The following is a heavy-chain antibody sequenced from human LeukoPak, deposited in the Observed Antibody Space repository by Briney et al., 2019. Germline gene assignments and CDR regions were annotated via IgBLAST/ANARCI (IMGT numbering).Heavy chain of an antibody. D-gene: IGHD6-13*01. CDR1: GGSISSYY. CDR2: IYYSGST. CDR3: ARVLAAAGNGGPNWFDP. Sequence: SETLSLTCTVSGGSISSYYWSWIRQPPGKGLEWIGYIYYSGSTNYNPSLKSRVTISVDTSKNQFSLKLSSVTAADTAVYYCARVLAAAGNGGPNWFDPWGQGTLVTVSS. J-gene: IGHJ5*02. V-gene: IGHV4-59*01.